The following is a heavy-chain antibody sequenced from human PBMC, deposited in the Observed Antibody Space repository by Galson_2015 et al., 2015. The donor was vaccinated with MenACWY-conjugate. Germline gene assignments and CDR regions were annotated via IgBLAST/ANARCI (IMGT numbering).Heavy chain of an antibody. CDR2: FYPRDSDS. Sequence: QSGAEVKKPGESLKISCKGSGYSFTSYWIGWVRQMPGKGLKWMGIFYPRDSDSRYSPSFQGQVIISVDKSINTAYLQWSSLEASDTAIYYCARQSQYYYGSGSYSPLGYYFDSWGQGTLVTVSS. CDR1: GYSFTSYW. V-gene: IGHV5-51*01. J-gene: IGHJ4*02. CDR3: ARQSQYYYGSGSYSPLGYYFDS. D-gene: IGHD3-10*01.